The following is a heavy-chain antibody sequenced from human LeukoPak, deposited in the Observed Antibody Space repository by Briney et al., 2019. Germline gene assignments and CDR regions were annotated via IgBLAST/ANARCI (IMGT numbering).Heavy chain of an antibody. V-gene: IGHV4-59*08. J-gene: IGHJ4*02. CDR1: GGSMSPYH. D-gene: IGHD6-19*01. CDR2: IYYSGST. CDR3: ARAVSGRFDY. Sequence: KSSETLSLTCTVSGGSMSPYHWGWIRQPPGKGLEWTGYIYYSGSTNYNPSLKSRVTISVDTSKNQFSLKLSSVIAADAAIYYCARAVSGRFDYWGQGTLVTVSS.